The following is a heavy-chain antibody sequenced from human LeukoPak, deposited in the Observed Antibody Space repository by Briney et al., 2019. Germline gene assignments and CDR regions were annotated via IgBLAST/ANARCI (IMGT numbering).Heavy chain of an antibody. Sequence: PGGSLRLSCAASGFSVSNNYMSWVRQAPGKGLEWVSVFYSGGSTYFADSVKGRFTISRDSSKNTLDLQMNSLRGEDTAVYYCARVRGVRGALDVWGQGTTVTVSS. D-gene: IGHD3-10*01. CDR2: FYSGGST. J-gene: IGHJ6*02. V-gene: IGHV3-53*01. CDR3: ARVRGVRGALDV. CDR1: GFSVSNNY.